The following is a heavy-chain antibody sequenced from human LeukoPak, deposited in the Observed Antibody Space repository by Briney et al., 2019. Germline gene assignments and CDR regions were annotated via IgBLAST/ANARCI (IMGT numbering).Heavy chain of an antibody. CDR2: INPNSGGT. J-gene: IGHJ4*02. V-gene: IGHV1-2*02. CDR1: GYTFTGYY. D-gene: IGHD1-14*01. Sequence: ASVKVSCKASGYTFTGYYMYLVRRAPGQGLEWMGWINPNSGGTNYAQKFQGRVTMTRDTSISTAYMELSRPTSDDTAVYYCARVLARYGNLDYWGQGILVTVSS. CDR3: ARVLARYGNLDY.